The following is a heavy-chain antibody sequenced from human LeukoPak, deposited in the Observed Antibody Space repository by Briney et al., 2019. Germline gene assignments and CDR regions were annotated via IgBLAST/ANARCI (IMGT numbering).Heavy chain of an antibody. CDR1: GFTFSSYS. Sequence: KPGGSLRLSCAASGFTFSSYSMNWVRQAPGKGLEWVSAISSSGRYMYYADSVKGRFTISRDNSKNTLYLQMNSLRAEDTAVYYCARDLSWHYYFDYRGQGTLVTVSS. CDR2: ISSSGRYM. J-gene: IGHJ4*02. CDR3: ARDLSWHYYFDY. V-gene: IGHV3-21*01. D-gene: IGHD5-24*01.